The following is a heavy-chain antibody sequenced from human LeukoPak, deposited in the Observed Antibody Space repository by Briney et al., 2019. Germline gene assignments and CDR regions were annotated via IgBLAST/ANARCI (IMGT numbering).Heavy chain of an antibody. CDR3: ARDPYCGGDCYYFDY. J-gene: IGHJ4*02. Sequence: GGSLRLSCAASGFTFSSYGMHWVRQAPGKGLEWVANIKQDGSEKYYVDSVKGRFTISRDNAKNSLYLQMNSLRAEDTAVYYCARDPYCGGDCYYFDYWGQGTLVTVSS. CDR1: GFTFSSYG. CDR2: IKQDGSEK. V-gene: IGHV3-7*01. D-gene: IGHD2-21*01.